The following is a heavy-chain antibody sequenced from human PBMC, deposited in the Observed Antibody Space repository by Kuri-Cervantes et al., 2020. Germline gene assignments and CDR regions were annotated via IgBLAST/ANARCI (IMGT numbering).Heavy chain of an antibody. CDR1: GYTFTSYG. Sequence: ASVKVSCKASGYTFTSYGISWVRQAPGQGLEWMGWISAYNGNTNYAQKLRGRVTMTTDTSTSTAYMELRSLRSDDTAVYYCARMIAYGSGSRFREDVWGQGTTVTVSS. D-gene: IGHD3-10*01. CDR2: ISAYNGNT. V-gene: IGHV1-18*01. J-gene: IGHJ6*02. CDR3: ARMIAYGSGSRFREDV.